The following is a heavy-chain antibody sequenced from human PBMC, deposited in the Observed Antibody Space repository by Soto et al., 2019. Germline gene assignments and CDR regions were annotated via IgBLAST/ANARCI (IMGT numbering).Heavy chain of an antibody. V-gene: IGHV4-39*01. J-gene: IGHJ2*01. CDR2: IYYSGST. CDR1: GGSISSSSYY. D-gene: IGHD3-10*01. CDR3: ARLPLLPFRGGHDWYFDL. Sequence: QLQLQESGPGLVKPSETLSLTCTVSGGSISSSSYYWGWIRQPPGKGLEWIGSIYYSGSTYYNPSLKSRVTISVDTSKNQFSLKLSSVTAADTAVYYCARLPLLPFRGGHDWYFDLWGRGTLVTVSS.